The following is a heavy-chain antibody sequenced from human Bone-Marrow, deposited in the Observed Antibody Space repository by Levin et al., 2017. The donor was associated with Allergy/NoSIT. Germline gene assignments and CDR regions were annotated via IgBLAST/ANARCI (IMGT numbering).Heavy chain of an antibody. CDR3: ARHPEAKRVGDLYDYHYYMDV. Sequence: KVSCRGFGYVFTNSWISWLRQMPGKGLEYMGRIDPRDSYTNYSPSFEGHITLSVDRSISTAYVQWSSLQAPDTAIYFCARHPEAKRVGDLYDYHYYMDVWGKGTTVTVSS. CDR2: IDPRDSYT. J-gene: IGHJ6*03. CDR1: GYVFTNSW. V-gene: IGHV5-10-1*01.